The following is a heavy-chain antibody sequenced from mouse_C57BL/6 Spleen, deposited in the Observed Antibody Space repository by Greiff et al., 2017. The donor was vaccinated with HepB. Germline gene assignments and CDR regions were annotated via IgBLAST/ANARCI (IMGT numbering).Heavy chain of an antibody. Sequence: EVQLQESGPGLVKPSQSLSLTCSVTGYSITSGYYWNWIRQLPGNKLEWMGYISYDGSNNYNPSLKNRISITRDTSKNQFFLKLNSVTTEDTATYYCARVPFYYDYDAMDYWGQGTSVTVSS. CDR3: ARVPFYYDYDAMDY. CDR1: GYSITSGYY. J-gene: IGHJ4*01. V-gene: IGHV3-6*01. CDR2: ISYDGSN. D-gene: IGHD2-1*01.